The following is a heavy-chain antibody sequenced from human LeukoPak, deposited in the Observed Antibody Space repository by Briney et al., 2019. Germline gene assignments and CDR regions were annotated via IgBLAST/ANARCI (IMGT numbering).Heavy chain of an antibody. Sequence: GGSLRLSCAASGFTLSSYCMSWVRQAPRKGLEWVSNIKQDGSEKYYVDSVKGRFTISRDNAKNSLYLEMNSLRAEDTAVYYCARGGGYCSSTSCYARLFGYWGQGTLVTVSS. V-gene: IGHV3-7*01. CDR1: GFTLSSYC. CDR2: IKQDGSEK. J-gene: IGHJ4*02. CDR3: ARGGGYCSSTSCYARLFGY. D-gene: IGHD2-2*01.